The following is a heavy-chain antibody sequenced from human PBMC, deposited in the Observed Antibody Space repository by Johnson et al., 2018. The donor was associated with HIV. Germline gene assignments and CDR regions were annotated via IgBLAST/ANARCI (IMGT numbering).Heavy chain of an antibody. D-gene: IGHD6-6*01. V-gene: IGHV3-30*03. CDR2: ISYDGSNK. Sequence: QVQLVESAGGVVQPGGSLRLSCEVSGLSVRTTYMSWIRQAPGKGLEWVAIISYDGSNKYYADSVKGRFTISRDNSKNSLYLQMNSLRAEDTAVYYCARNSWGSSSGSRIWGQGTMVTVSS. CDR1: GLSVRTTY. CDR3: ARNSWGSSSGSRI. J-gene: IGHJ3*02.